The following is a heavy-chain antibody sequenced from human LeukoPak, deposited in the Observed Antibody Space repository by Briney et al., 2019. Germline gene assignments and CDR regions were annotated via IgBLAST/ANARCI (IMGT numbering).Heavy chain of an antibody. CDR2: IYHSGST. V-gene: IGHV4-30-2*01. Sequence: SSETLSLTCAVSGGSINSGGYSWSWIRQPPGKGLEWMAYIYHSGSTYYNPSLKSRVTMSVDRSKNHFSLKLNSVTAADTAVYYCARGYGTFDFWGQGILVTVSS. D-gene: IGHD5-18*01. CDR3: ARGYGTFDF. CDR1: GGSINSGGYS. J-gene: IGHJ4*02.